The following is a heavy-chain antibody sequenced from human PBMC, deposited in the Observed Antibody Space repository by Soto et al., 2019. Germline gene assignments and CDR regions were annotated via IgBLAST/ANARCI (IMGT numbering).Heavy chain of an antibody. V-gene: IGHV3-23*01. CDR3: ARAVTQYFDS. CDR1: GFSFNFYV. J-gene: IGHJ4*02. CDR2: MSGSGGHK. Sequence: EVQLLESGGGLVQPGGSLRLSCAASGFSFNFYVMTWVRQAPGKGLEWVSGMSGSGGHKYYADSVKGRFTVSRDNSNSTLFLQMNSLIAEDTAVYYCARAVTQYFDSWGQGTLVTVSS.